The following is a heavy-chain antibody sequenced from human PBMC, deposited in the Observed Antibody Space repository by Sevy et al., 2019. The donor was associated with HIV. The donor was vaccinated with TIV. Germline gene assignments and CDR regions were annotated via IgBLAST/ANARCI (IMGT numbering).Heavy chain of an antibody. Sequence: GESLKISCVASGFTFPIYSVLWVRQAPGKGLEWLTLISYDGNYKYYADSVKGRFTISRDNSNNILYRKMSSLRVEDTALYFCARVAVEYCTNDCYHRFDHWGLGTLVTVSS. J-gene: IGHJ4*02. V-gene: IGHV3-30*04. CDR3: ARVAVEYCTNDCYHRFDH. D-gene: IGHD2-8*01. CDR1: GFTFPIYS. CDR2: ISYDGNYK.